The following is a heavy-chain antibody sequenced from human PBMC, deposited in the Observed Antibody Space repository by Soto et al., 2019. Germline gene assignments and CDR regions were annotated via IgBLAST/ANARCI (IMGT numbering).Heavy chain of an antibody. D-gene: IGHD5-12*01. CDR2: ISSSSSTI. V-gene: IGHV3-48*01. CDR1: GFTFSSYS. CDR3: TRDGHSVYDSY. Sequence: GGSLRLSCAASGFTFSSYSMNWFRQAPGKGLEWVSYISSSSSTIYYPDSVKGRFTISRANAKNSLYLQMNSLRAEDTALYYCTRDGHSVYDSYGGQGTLVSVSS. J-gene: IGHJ4*02.